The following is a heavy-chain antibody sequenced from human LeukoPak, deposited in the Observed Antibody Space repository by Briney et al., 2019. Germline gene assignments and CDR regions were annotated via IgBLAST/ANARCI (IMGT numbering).Heavy chain of an antibody. CDR1: GFTFSSYA. J-gene: IGHJ5*02. Sequence: GGSLRLSCAASGFTFSSYAMSWVRQAPGKGLEWVSAISGSGGSTYYADSVKGRFTISRDNSKNTLYLQMNSLRAEDTAVYYCAKPPRYSSSWYPGATNPINNWFDPWGRGTLVTVSS. CDR2: ISGSGGST. V-gene: IGHV3-23*01. D-gene: IGHD6-13*01. CDR3: AKPPRYSSSWYPGATNPINNWFDP.